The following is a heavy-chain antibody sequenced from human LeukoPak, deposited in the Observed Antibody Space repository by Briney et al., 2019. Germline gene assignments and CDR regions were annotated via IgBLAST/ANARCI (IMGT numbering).Heavy chain of an antibody. V-gene: IGHV3-23*01. Sequence: GGSLRLSCAACGFSFSTYSFSWVRQAPGKGLEWVSGISASGGDTFYADSVKGRFTISRDNSKNTLSLRMNSLRVEDTAIYYCAKDVRRCNGACTWGQGTLVTVSS. J-gene: IGHJ5*02. D-gene: IGHD2-8*01. CDR3: AKDVRRCNGACT. CDR1: GFSFSTYS. CDR2: ISASGGDT.